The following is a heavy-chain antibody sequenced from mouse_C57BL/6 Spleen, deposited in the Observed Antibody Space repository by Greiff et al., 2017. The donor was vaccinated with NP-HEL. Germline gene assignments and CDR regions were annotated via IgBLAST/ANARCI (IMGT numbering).Heavy chain of an antibody. CDR1: GFSLTSYG. Sequence: VMLVESGPGLVAPSQSLSITCTVSGFSLTSYGVHWVRQPPGKGLEWLVVIWSDGSTTYNSAHKSRLSLSKDNSRSQVFLKMNSLQTDDTAMYYCARQDDGNYGGFDYWGQGTTLTVSS. V-gene: IGHV2-6-1*01. D-gene: IGHD2-1*01. CDR3: ARQDDGNYGGFDY. J-gene: IGHJ2*01. CDR2: IWSDGST.